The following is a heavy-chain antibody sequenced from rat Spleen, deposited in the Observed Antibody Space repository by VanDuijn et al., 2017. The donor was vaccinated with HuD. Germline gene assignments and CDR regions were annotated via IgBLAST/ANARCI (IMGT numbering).Heavy chain of an antibody. Sequence: EVQLVESGGGLVQPGSSLKVSCVASGFTFSSYGMHWIRQAPTKGLEWVASISPSGGSTYYRDSVKGRFTISRDNAKSTLYLQMDSLRSEDTATYYCATNYGYDSYYFDYWGQGVMVTVSS. CDR2: ISPSGGST. J-gene: IGHJ2*01. CDR1: GFTFSSYG. CDR3: ATNYGYDSYYFDY. V-gene: IGHV5-19*01. D-gene: IGHD1-7*01.